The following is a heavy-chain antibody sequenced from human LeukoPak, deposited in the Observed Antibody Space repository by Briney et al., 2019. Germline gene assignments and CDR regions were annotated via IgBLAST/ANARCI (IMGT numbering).Heavy chain of an antibody. CDR2: VSSNGDST. D-gene: IGHD2-2*02. V-gene: IGHV3-64*01. CDR1: GFTFSSYA. CDR3: AREGYTGNLDY. J-gene: IGHJ4*02. Sequence: EGSLRLSCAASGFTFSSYAMHCVRQAPGKRPEYLSAVSSNGDSTYYANSVKGRFTISRDNAKNSLYLQMNSLRAEDTAVYYCAREGYTGNLDYWGQGTLVTVSS.